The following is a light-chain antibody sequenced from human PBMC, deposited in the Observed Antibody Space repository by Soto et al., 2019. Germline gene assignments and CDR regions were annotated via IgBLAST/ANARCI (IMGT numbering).Light chain of an antibody. Sequence: QSALTQPASVSGPPGQSITISCTGTSSDVGSYSLLSWYQHHPGKAPKLIIYEDIKGPSGVSNRFSGSKSGNTASLRISGLQAEDEADYYCYTYAGGSTYLFGTGTKLTVL. J-gene: IGLJ1*01. CDR1: SSDVGSYSL. CDR3: YTYAGGSTYL. CDR2: EDI. V-gene: IGLV2-23*01.